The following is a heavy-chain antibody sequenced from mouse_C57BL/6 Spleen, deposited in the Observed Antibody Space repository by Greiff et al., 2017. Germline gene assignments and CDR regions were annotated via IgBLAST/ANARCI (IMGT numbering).Heavy chain of an antibody. CDR1: GYTFTSYG. Sequence: VQLQQSGAELARPGASVKLSCKASGYTFTSYGISWVKQRTGQGLEWIGEIYPRSGNTYYNEKFKGKATLTADKSSSTAYMELRSLTAEDSAVYFCARGDSNYAMDYWGQGTSVTVSS. D-gene: IGHD2-5*01. J-gene: IGHJ4*01. CDR2: IYPRSGNT. V-gene: IGHV1-81*01. CDR3: ARGDSNYAMDY.